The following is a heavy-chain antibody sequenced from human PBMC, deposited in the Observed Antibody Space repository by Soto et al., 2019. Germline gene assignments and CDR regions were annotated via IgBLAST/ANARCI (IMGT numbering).Heavy chain of an antibody. V-gene: IGHV5-51*01. D-gene: IGHD3-10*01. J-gene: IGHJ4*02. CDR1: GYSFATYW. Sequence: GASLKISCQGSGYSFATYWIAWVRQMPGKGLEWMGIIYPGDSDTSYSPSFQGQVTISADKSISTAYLQWSSLKASDSAIFYCARGEGSGSFYNFAYWGQGTLVTVSS. CDR2: IYPGDSDT. CDR3: ARGEGSGSFYNFAY.